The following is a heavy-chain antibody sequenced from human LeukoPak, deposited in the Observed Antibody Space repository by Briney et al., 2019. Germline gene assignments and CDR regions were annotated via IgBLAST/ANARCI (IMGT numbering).Heavy chain of an antibody. V-gene: IGHV3-9*01. Sequence: GGSLRLSCAASGFTFDDYAMHWVRQAPGKGLEWVSGISWNSGSIGYADSVKGRFTISRDNAKNSLYLQMNSLRAEDTALYYCAKEHTEDGYFDYWGQGTLVTVSS. CDR2: ISWNSGSI. CDR3: AKEHTEDGYFDY. CDR1: GFTFDDYA. J-gene: IGHJ4*02. D-gene: IGHD2-15*01.